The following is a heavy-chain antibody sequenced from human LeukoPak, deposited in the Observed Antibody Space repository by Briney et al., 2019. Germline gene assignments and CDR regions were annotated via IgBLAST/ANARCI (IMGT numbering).Heavy chain of an antibody. Sequence: GSLRLSCAASGFTFSSYAMSWVRQAPGKGLEWVSLISGSGGSTNYADSVKGRFTISRDNSKNTLYLQMNSLRAEDTAVYYCARAASRHYYDSSGYYYQALSLGYDYWGQGTLVTVSS. CDR1: GFTFSSYA. V-gene: IGHV3-23*01. CDR3: ARAASRHYYDSSGYYYQALSLGYDY. CDR2: ISGSGGST. J-gene: IGHJ4*02. D-gene: IGHD3-22*01.